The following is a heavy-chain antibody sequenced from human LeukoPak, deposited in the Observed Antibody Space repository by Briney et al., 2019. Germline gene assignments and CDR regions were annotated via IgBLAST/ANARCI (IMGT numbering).Heavy chain of an antibody. CDR1: EFSFSNYW. V-gene: IGHV3-21*01. CDR3: ARVSPVSGYLTDY. Sequence: GGSLRLSCAASEFSFSNYWMSWVRQAPGKGLEWVSSISSSSSYIYYADSVKGRFTISRDNAKNSLYLQMNSLRAEDTAVYYCARVSPVSGYLTDYWGQGTLVTVSS. CDR2: ISSSSSYI. J-gene: IGHJ4*02. D-gene: IGHD3-22*01.